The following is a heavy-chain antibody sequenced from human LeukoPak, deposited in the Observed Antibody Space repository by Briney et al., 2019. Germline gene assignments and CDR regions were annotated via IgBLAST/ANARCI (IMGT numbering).Heavy chain of an antibody. V-gene: IGHV4-59*01. CDR1: GGSISGYY. CDR3: ARGPAGDYYYYMDV. CDR2: IYYSGST. Sequence: SETLSLTCNVSGGSISGYYWSWIRQPPGKGLEWIGYIYYSGSTNYNPSLKSRVTISVDTSKNQFSLKLSSVTAADTAVYYCARGPAGDYYYYMDVWGKGTTVTVSS. D-gene: IGHD7-27*01. J-gene: IGHJ6*03.